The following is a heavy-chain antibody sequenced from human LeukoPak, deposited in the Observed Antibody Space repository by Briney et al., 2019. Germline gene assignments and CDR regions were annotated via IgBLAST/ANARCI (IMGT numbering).Heavy chain of an antibody. CDR1: GFTFSSYA. D-gene: IGHD2-15*01. CDR3: AKDLPHPAFEWEVVVAATSFDY. V-gene: IGHV3-23*01. J-gene: IGHJ4*02. CDR2: ISGSGGST. Sequence: GGSLRLSCAASGFTFSSYAMSWVRQAPGKGLEWVSAISGSGGSTYYADSVKGRFTISRDNSKNTLYLQMNSLRAEDTAVYYCAKDLPHPAFEWEVVVAATSFDYWGQGTLVTVSS.